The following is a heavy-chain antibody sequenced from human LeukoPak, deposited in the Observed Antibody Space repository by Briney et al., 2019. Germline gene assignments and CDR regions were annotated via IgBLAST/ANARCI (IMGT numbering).Heavy chain of an antibody. CDR3: ARLGIVVVTATPDYFDY. Sequence: GESLKISCKGSGYSFTSYWIGWVRQMPGKGLEWMGIIYPGDSDTRYSPSFQGQVTISADKSISTAYLQWSSLKASDTAMYYCARLGIVVVTATPDYFDYWGQGTLVTVSS. CDR1: GYSFTSYW. J-gene: IGHJ4*02. CDR2: IYPGDSDT. D-gene: IGHD2-21*02. V-gene: IGHV5-51*01.